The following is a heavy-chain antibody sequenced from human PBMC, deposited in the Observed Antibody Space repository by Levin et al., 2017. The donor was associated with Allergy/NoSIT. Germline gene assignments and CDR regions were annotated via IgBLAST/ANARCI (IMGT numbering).Heavy chain of an antibody. CDR2: IYYSGST. J-gene: IGHJ6*02. CDR1: GGSISSYH. D-gene: IGHD2-15*01. V-gene: IGHV4-59*01. Sequence: SETLSLTCIVSGGSISSYHWSWIRQPPGKGLEWIGYIYYSGSTNYNPSLKSRFTISVDTSKNQFSLTLNSVTAADTAVYYCARDRVVASSGTYYYYGMAVWGQGTTVTVSS. CDR3: ARDRVVASSGTYYYYGMAV.